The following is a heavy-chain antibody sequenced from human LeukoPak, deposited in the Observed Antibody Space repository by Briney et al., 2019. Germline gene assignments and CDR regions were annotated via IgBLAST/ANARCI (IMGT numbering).Heavy chain of an antibody. V-gene: IGHV1-69*06. CDR1: GGTFSSYD. D-gene: IGHD3-10*01. Sequence: SVKVSCKASGGTFSSYDISWVRQAPGQGLEWMGGIMPISGTANYAQKFQGRVTITADKPTNTAYMELSSLRSEDTAVYYCARLDGINAFDIWGQGTMVTVSS. J-gene: IGHJ3*02. CDR2: IMPISGTA. CDR3: ARLDGINAFDI.